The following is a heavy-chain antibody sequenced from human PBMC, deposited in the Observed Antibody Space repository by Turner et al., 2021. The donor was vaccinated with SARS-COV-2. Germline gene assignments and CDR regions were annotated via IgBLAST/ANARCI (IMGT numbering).Heavy chain of an antibody. CDR1: GYSFTSYW. J-gene: IGHJ5*02. CDR3: ARHPAPRLYWFDP. D-gene: IGHD6-25*01. V-gene: IGHV5-10-1*03. CDR2: IDPSDSYT. Sequence: EVQLVQSGAEVKKPGESLRISCTGSGYSFTSYWISWVGQMPGKGLEWMGRIDPSDSYTNYSPSFQGHVTISADKSISTAYLQWSSLKASDTAMYYCARHPAPRLYWFDPWGQGTLVTVSS.